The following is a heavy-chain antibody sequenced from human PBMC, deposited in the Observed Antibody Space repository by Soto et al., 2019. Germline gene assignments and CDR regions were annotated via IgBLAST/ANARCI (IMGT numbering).Heavy chain of an antibody. Sequence: QVQLQQWGAGLLKPSETLSLTCAVYGGSFSGYYWTWIRQPPRTGLEWIGEINHSGSTNYHPSLKSRVTISVDTSKNQFSLKLTSVTAADTAVYYCARDKITGLFDYWGQGTLVTVSS. CDR3: ARDKITGLFDY. CDR2: INHSGST. CDR1: GGSFSGYY. J-gene: IGHJ4*02. V-gene: IGHV4-34*01. D-gene: IGHD2-8*02.